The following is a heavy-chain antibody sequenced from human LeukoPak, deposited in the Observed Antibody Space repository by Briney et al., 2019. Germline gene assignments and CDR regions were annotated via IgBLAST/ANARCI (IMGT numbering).Heavy chain of an antibody. J-gene: IGHJ4*02. D-gene: IGHD3-3*01. V-gene: IGHV3-23*01. CDR2: LSGSGGTT. Sequence: PGGSLRLSRAASGFTFSSFGMTWVRQAPGKGLEWISGLSGSGGTTYYADSVKGRFTISRDNSKNTLYLHMNSLRAEDTAVYYCAKGSDFWSGYSSYWGQGTLVTVSS. CDR1: GFTFSSFG. CDR3: AKGSDFWSGYSSY.